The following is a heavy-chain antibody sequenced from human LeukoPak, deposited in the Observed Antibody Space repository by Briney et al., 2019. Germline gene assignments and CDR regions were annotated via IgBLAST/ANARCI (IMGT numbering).Heavy chain of an antibody. D-gene: IGHD3-10*01. CDR3: ARDYYGSGSFHY. CDR2: ISAYNGNT. V-gene: IGHV1-18*01. CDR1: GYAFTSYG. J-gene: IGHJ4*02. Sequence: ASVKVSCKASGYAFTSYGISGVRQAPGQGLEGMGWISAYNGNTNYAQKLQGRVTMTTDTSTSTAYMELRSLRSDDTAVYYCARDYYGSGSFHYWGQGTLVTVSS.